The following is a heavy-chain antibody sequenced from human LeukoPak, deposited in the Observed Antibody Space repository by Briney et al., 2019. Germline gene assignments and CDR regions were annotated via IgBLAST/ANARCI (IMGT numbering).Heavy chain of an antibody. CDR2: ISSSGSTT. V-gene: IGHV3-48*03. CDR1: GFTLSSYE. CDR3: ARARRDGYNWANWYFDL. Sequence: GGSPRLSCAASGFTLSSYEMNWVRQAPGKGLEWVSYISSSGSTTYYADSVKGRFTISRDNAKNSLYLQMNSLRAEDTAVYYCARARRDGYNWANWYFDLWGRGTLVTVSS. J-gene: IGHJ2*01. D-gene: IGHD5-24*01.